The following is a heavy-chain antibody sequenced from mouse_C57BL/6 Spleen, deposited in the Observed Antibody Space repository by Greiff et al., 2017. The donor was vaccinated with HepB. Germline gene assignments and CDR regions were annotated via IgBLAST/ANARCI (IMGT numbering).Heavy chain of an antibody. CDR2: ISSGSSTI. J-gene: IGHJ1*03. V-gene: IGHV5-17*01. CDR1: GFTFSDYG. D-gene: IGHD1-1*01. CDR3: ARPVTTVVATDWYFDV. Sequence: EVKLMESGGGLVKPGGSLKLSCAASGFTFSDYGMHWVRQAPEKGLEWVAYISSGSSTIYYADTVKGRFTISRDNAKNTLFLQMTSLRSEDTAMYYCARPVTTVVATDWYFDVWGTGTTVTVSS.